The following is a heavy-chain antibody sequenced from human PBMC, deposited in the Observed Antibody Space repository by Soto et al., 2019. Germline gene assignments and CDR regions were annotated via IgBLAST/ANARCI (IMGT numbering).Heavy chain of an antibody. CDR3: AKDRGTGDYGVNAVDI. J-gene: IGHJ3*02. CDR2: ISSSSSYI. V-gene: IGHV3-21*04. CDR1: GFTFSSYS. D-gene: IGHD7-27*01. Sequence: EVQLVESGGGLVKPGGSLRLSCAASGFTFSSYSMNWVRQAPGKGLEWVSSISSSSSYIYHADSVKGRFTISRDNSKNTLNLEMNSLRGEDTAVYYCAKDRGTGDYGVNAVDIWGQGTMVTVAS.